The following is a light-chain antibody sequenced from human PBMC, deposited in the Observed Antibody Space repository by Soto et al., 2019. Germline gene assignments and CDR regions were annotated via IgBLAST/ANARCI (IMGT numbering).Light chain of an antibody. CDR1: QTLLYNSNNKNY. J-gene: IGKJ4*01. Sequence: DIVMTQSPDSLAVSLGERATINCKSSQTLLYNSNNKNYLACYQQRPGQPPKLLIYWASTRESGVPDRFSGSGSGTDFTLTISSLQAEDVAVYYCQQYFSSPLTFGGGTKVEIK. CDR2: WAS. V-gene: IGKV4-1*01. CDR3: QQYFSSPLT.